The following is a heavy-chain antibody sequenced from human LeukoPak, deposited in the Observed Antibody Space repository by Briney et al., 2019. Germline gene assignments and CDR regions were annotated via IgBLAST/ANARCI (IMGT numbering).Heavy chain of an antibody. CDR1: GFNFNNAW. CDR3: ATDYYDSSGPDY. Sequence: PGGSLRLSCAASGFNFNNAWLDWVRQTPGQGLEWVGQIKTNADGGTADYAAPVKGRFTISRDNSKNTLYLQMNSLRAEDTAVYYCATDYYDSSGPDYWGQGTLVTVSS. D-gene: IGHD3-22*01. V-gene: IGHV3-15*07. J-gene: IGHJ4*02. CDR2: IKTNADGGTA.